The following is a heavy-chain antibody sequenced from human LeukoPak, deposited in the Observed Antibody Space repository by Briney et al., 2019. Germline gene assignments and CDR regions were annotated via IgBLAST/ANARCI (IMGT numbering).Heavy chain of an antibody. V-gene: IGHV3-23*01. Sequence: QSAGSLSLSCAASAFTLSSMAMGWVRPAPGKGLEWVLATSGDGGSTYYADSVKGRFTISRDNSTNTLELRRIRLRAEDTAVCSCAKVPGYWGQGTLVTVSS. J-gene: IGHJ4*02. D-gene: IGHD7-27*01. CDR3: AKVPGY. CDR1: AFTLSSMA. CDR2: TSGDGGST.